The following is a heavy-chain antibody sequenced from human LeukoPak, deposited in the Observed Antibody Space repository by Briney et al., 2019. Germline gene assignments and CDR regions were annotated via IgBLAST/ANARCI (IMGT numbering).Heavy chain of an antibody. J-gene: IGHJ6*02. V-gene: IGHV3-9*01. CDR1: GFTFDDYA. CDR3: ATHSSSWGYYGMDV. D-gene: IGHD6-13*01. CDR2: ISWNSGSI. Sequence: GGSLRLSCAASGFTFDDYAMHWVRQAPGKGLEWVSGISWNSGSIGYADSVKGRLTISRDNAKNSLYLQMNSLRAEDTALYYCATHSSSWGYYGMDVWGQGTTVTVSS.